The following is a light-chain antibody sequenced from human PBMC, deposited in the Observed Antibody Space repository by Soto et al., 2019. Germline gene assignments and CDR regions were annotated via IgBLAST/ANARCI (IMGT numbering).Light chain of an antibody. J-gene: IGKJ5*01. Sequence: EIVLTQSPGTLTLSPGERATLSCRASQSVSSYLAWYQQKPGQAPRLLIYGASSRATGIPDRFSGSGSQTDFTLTISSLGPEDFAVYYCQQRRNWPPITFGQGTRLEIK. V-gene: IGKV3-11*01. CDR3: QQRRNWPPIT. CDR1: QSVSSY. CDR2: GAS.